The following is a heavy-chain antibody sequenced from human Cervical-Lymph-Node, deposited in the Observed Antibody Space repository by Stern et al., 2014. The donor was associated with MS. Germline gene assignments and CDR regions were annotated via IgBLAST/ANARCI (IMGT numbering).Heavy chain of an antibody. V-gene: IGHV3-30*18. Sequence: QVQLVQSGGAVVQPGTSLRLSCDASGFIFSNYGMQWVRQAPGKGLEWVALIAYDGSKIYYADAVKGRFTISRDNSGNTLFLHMSSLRPDGTAVYFCAKYVASEEGACDTWGRGTMVAVAP. J-gene: IGHJ3*02. CDR2: IAYDGSKI. CDR3: AKYVASEEGACDT. D-gene: IGHD3-16*01. CDR1: GFIFSNYG.